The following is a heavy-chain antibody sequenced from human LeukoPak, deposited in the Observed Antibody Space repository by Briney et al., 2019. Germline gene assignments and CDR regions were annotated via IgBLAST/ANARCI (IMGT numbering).Heavy chain of an antibody. J-gene: IGHJ4*02. D-gene: IGHD3-9*01. CDR3: TAVSLLRGYDVLTFYSYPNYFDF. Sequence: ASVKVSCKVSGCSFNDLSVHWVRQAPGKGLQWMGGYDPEYGDTIYAQNFQGRLTMTEDTSTATAFMEVSSLRSEDTAVYYCTAVSLLRGYDVLTFYSYPNYFDFWGQGTLVTVSS. CDR2: YDPEYGDT. V-gene: IGHV1-24*01. CDR1: GCSFNDLS.